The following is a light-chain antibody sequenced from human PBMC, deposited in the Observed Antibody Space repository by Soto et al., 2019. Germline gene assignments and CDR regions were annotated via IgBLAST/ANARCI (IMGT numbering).Light chain of an antibody. CDR2: EVS. V-gene: IGLV2-23*02. Sequence: QSALTQPASVSGSPGQSITISCTGTSSDVGSYNLVSWYQQHPGKAPKLMISEVSKRPSVISDRFSGSKSGSTASLTISGLQAEDEADYYCCSYAGTSTHTVFGGGTQLTV. CDR3: CSYAGTSTHTV. CDR1: SSDVGSYNL. J-gene: IGLJ7*01.